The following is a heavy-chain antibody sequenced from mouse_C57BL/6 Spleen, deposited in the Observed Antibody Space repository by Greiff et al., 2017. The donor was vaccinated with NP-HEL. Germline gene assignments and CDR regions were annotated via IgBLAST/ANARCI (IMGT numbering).Heavy chain of an antibody. D-gene: IGHD4-1*01. J-gene: IGHJ2*01. Sequence: VQLQQPGTELVKPGASVKLSCKASGYTFTSYWMHWVKQRPGQGLEWIGNINPSNGGTNYNEKFKSKATLTVDKSSSTAYMQLSGLASEDSAVYYCAGLGYQAGYFDYWGQGTARTVSS. V-gene: IGHV1-53*01. CDR1: GYTFTSYW. CDR2: INPSNGGT. CDR3: AGLGYQAGYFDY.